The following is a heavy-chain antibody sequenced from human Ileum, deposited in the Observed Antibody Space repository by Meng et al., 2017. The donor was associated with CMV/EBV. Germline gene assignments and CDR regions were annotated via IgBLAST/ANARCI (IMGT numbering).Heavy chain of an antibody. CDR1: GYTFTGYY. CDR3: ARVGEYGSGSYLSY. V-gene: IGHV1-2*02. CDR2: INPNSGGT. J-gene: IGHJ4*02. Sequence: ASVKVSCKASGYTFTGYYMHWVRQAPGQGLEWMGWINPNSGGTNYAQKFQGRVTMTRDTSISIGYRELSRLRSDETALYFCARVGEYGSGSYLSYWGQGTLVTVS. D-gene: IGHD3-10*01.